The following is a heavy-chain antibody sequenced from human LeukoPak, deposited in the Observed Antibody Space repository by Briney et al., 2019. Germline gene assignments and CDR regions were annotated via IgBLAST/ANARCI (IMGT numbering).Heavy chain of an antibody. Sequence: GGSLRLSCAASGFTFSSYWMSWVRQAPGKGLEWVANIKQDGSEKYYVDSVKGRFTISRDNSKNSLYLQMNSLRTEDTALYYCAKGYDILTGPFDYWGQGTLVTVSS. D-gene: IGHD3-9*01. V-gene: IGHV3-7*03. CDR1: GFTFSSYW. CDR3: AKGYDILTGPFDY. CDR2: IKQDGSEK. J-gene: IGHJ4*02.